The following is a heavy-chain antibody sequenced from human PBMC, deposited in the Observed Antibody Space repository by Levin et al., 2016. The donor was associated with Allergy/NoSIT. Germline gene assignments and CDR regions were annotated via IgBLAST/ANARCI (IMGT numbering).Heavy chain of an antibody. CDR1: ADSISSNNW. CDR2: LSWWEH. Sequence: GSLRLSCSVSADSISSNNWWSWVRQPQEGAGVDWGNLSWWEHQLQSVLKSRVTMSVDKSKNQFSLKLSSVTAADTAVYYCARNPRFYGSGSFSISRFDYWGQGTLVTVSS. J-gene: IGHJ4*02. D-gene: IGHD3-10*01. CDR3: ARNPRFYGSGSFSISRFDY. V-gene: IGHV4-4*02.